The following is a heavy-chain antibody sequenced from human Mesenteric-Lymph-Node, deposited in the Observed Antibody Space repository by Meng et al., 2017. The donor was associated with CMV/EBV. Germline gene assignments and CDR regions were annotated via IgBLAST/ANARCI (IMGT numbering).Heavy chain of an antibody. CDR2: VSYDGSKQ. D-gene: IGHD3-22*01. J-gene: IGHJ4*02. V-gene: IGHV3-33*06. Sequence: GESLKISCAASDFTFSRHGMHWVRQAPGKGLEWAAVVSYDGSKQYYADSVKGRFIISRDNSKNTLYLQMNSLRADDTAVYYCAKGSHSSGYDYSFDYWGQGTLVTVSS. CDR3: AKGSHSSGYDYSFDY. CDR1: DFTFSRHG.